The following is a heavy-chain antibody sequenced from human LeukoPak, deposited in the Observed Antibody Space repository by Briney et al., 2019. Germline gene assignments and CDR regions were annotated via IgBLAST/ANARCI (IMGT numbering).Heavy chain of an antibody. V-gene: IGHV5-51*01. Sequence: GESLKISCKGSGYSFTSYWIGWVRQMPGKGLEWMGIIYPGDSDTRYSPSFQGQVTISADKSISTAYLQWSSLKASDTAMYYCARSPVAPGSYGYYYYGMDVWGQGTTVTVSS. CDR1: GYSFTSYW. CDR2: IYPGDSDT. CDR3: ARSPVAPGSYGYYYYGMDV. J-gene: IGHJ6*02. D-gene: IGHD1-26*01.